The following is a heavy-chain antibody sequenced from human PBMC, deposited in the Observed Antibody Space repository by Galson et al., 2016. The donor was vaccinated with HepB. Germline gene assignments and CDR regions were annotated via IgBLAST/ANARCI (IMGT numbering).Heavy chain of an antibody. CDR1: GFTFTSSA. CDR3: AAGGPVSLDSYYIYGMAV. J-gene: IGHJ6*02. CDR2: IVAGSGDT. Sequence: SVKVSCKASGFTFTSSAVQWVRQTRGQRLEWIGWIVAGSGDTNYAQKFHERVTITREMSTRTAYMELSSLRSEDTAVYYCAAGGPVSLDSYYIYGMAVWGQGTTVTVSS. D-gene: IGHD3-16*01. V-gene: IGHV1-58*01.